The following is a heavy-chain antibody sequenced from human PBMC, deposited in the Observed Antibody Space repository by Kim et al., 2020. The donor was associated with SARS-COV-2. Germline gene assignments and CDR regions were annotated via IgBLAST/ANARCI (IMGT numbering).Heavy chain of an antibody. CDR1: GFTFSSYA. Sequence: GGSLRLSCAASGFTFSSYAMSWVRQAPGKGLEWVSAISGSGGSTYYADSVKGRFTISRDNSKNTLYLQMNSLRAEDTAVYYCAKNTYEEELLISDWFDPWGQGTLVTVSS. D-gene: IGHD1-26*01. CDR3: AKNTYEEELLISDWFDP. CDR2: ISGSGGST. V-gene: IGHV3-23*01. J-gene: IGHJ5*02.